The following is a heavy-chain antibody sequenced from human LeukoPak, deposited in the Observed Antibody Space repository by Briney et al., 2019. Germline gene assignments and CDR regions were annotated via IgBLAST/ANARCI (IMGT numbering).Heavy chain of an antibody. Sequence: ASVKVSCKASGYTFTSYGISWVRQAPGQGLEWMGWISAYNGNTNYAKKLQGRVTMTTDTSTSTAYLELRSLRSDDTAVYYCARAAIPWATGYRSSTSCYFDYWGQGTLVTVSS. CDR2: ISAYNGNT. V-gene: IGHV1-18*01. CDR3: ARAAIPWATGYRSSTSCYFDY. J-gene: IGHJ4*02. CDR1: GYTFTSYG. D-gene: IGHD2-2*01.